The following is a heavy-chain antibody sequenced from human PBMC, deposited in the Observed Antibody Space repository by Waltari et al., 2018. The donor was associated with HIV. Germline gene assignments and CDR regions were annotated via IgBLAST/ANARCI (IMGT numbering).Heavy chain of an antibody. J-gene: IGHJ3*02. CDR2: IYSGGST. CDR1: GFTVRSNY. Sequence: EVQLVESGGGLVQPGGSLRLSCAASGFTVRSNYMSWVRQAPGKGLEWVSVIYSGGSTYYADSVKGRFTISRDNSKNTLYLQMNSLRAEDTAVYYCVRKFEQLYAFDIWGQGTMVTVSS. CDR3: VRKFEQLYAFDI. D-gene: IGHD5-18*01. V-gene: IGHV3-66*02.